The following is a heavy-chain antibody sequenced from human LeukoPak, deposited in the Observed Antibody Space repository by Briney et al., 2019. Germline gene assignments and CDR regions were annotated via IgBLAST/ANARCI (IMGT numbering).Heavy chain of an antibody. D-gene: IGHD6-13*01. CDR1: GYTFTSYG. CDR3: ARSLRQLVLGWFDP. J-gene: IGHJ5*02. Sequence: ASVKVSCKASGYTFTSYGISWVRQAPGQGLEWMGWISAYNGNTNYAQKLQGRVTMTTDTSTSIAYMELRSLRSDDTAVYYCARSLRQLVLGWFDPWGQGTLVTVSS. V-gene: IGHV1-18*01. CDR2: ISAYNGNT.